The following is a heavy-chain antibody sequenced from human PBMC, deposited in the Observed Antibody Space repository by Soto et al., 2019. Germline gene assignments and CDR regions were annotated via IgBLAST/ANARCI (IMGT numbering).Heavy chain of an antibody. CDR1: GGSFSGYY. V-gene: IGHV4-34*01. D-gene: IGHD1-20*01. Sequence: SETLSLTCAVYGGSFSGYYWSWLRQPPGKGLEWIGEINHSGSTNCNPSLKSRVTISVDTSKNQFSLKLSSVTAADTAVYYCARVGFNWNDDYYGMDVWGQGTTVT. J-gene: IGHJ6*02. CDR2: INHSGST. CDR3: ARVGFNWNDDYYGMDV.